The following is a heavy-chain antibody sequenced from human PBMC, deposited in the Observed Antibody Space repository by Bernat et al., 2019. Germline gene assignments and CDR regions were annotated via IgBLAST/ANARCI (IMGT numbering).Heavy chain of an antibody. D-gene: IGHD2-8*01. CDR1: GFTFSSYA. Sequence: QVQLVESGGGVVQPGRFLRLSCAASGFTFSSYAMHWVRQAPGKGLEWVAVISYDGSNKYYADSVKGRFTISRDNSKNTLYLQMNSLRAEDTAVYYCARAGDCTNGVCWGFDYWGQGTLVTVSS. J-gene: IGHJ4*02. CDR2: ISYDGSNK. CDR3: ARAGDCTNGVCWGFDY. V-gene: IGHV3-30-3*01.